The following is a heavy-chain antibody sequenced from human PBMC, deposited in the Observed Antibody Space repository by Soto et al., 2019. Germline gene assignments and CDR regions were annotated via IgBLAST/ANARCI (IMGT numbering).Heavy chain of an antibody. Sequence: ASVKVSCKASGYTFTSYAMHWVRQAPAQRLEWMGWINAGNGNTKYSQKFQGRVTITRDTSASTAYMELSSLRSEDTAVYYCARSPMDDYGDYGTYYYYMDVWGKGTTVTVSS. CDR2: INAGNGNT. J-gene: IGHJ6*03. CDR1: GYTFTSYA. V-gene: IGHV1-3*01. D-gene: IGHD4-17*01. CDR3: ARSPMDDYGDYGTYYYYMDV.